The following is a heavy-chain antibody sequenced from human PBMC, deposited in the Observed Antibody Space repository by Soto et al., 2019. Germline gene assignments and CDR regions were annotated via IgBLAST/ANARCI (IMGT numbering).Heavy chain of an antibody. Sequence: PGESLKISCTGSGYNFNSYWIGWVRQMPGKGLEWMGIIYPGDFDTRYSQSFQGHLTMSVDKSINTAYLQWSSLETSDTAMYYCARLLGYSYGYQECFDYWGQGTPVTVSS. D-gene: IGHD5-18*01. J-gene: IGHJ4*02. CDR1: GYNFNSYW. CDR2: IYPGDFDT. V-gene: IGHV5-51*01. CDR3: ARLLGYSYGYQECFDY.